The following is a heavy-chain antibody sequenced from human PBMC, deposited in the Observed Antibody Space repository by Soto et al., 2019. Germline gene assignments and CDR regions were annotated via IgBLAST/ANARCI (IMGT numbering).Heavy chain of an antibody. J-gene: IGHJ4*02. CDR2: ISSSSSTI. D-gene: IGHD3-10*01. CDR3: ARSGSAGPHSK. CDR1: GFTFSSYS. Sequence: LSLPCAASGFTFSSYSMNWVRQAPGKGLEWVSYISSSSSTIYYADSVKGRFTISRDNAKNSLYLQMNSLRAEDTAVYYCARSGSAGPHSKWGQGTLVTVSS. V-gene: IGHV3-48*01.